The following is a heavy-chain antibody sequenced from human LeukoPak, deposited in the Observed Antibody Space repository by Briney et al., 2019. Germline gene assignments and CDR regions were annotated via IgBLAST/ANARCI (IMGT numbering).Heavy chain of an antibody. Sequence: PSETLSLACTVSSGSIGNYYWSWIRQPAGKGLEWIGRIYKSGNTNYSPSFESRVTMSVDTSKNRFSLELTSVTAADTALYYCARDRSSAYYRDYFDYWGQGILVTVFS. CDR3: ARDRSSAYYRDYFDY. CDR1: SGSIGNYY. V-gene: IGHV4-4*07. CDR2: IYKSGNT. J-gene: IGHJ4*02. D-gene: IGHD4/OR15-4a*01.